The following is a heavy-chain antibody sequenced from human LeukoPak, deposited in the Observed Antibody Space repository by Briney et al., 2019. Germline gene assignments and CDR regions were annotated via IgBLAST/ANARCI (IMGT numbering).Heavy chain of an antibody. CDR3: ASTPLSPYCGGDCYLYYFDY. D-gene: IGHD2-21*02. CDR2: IYYSGST. J-gene: IGHJ4*02. Sequence: SETLSLTCTVSGGSISSSSYYWGWIRQPPGKGLEWIGSIYYSGSTYYNPSLKSRVTISVDTSKNQFSLKLSSVTAADTAVYYCASTPLSPYCGGDCYLYYFDYWGQGTLVTVSS. V-gene: IGHV4-39*01. CDR1: GGSISSSSYY.